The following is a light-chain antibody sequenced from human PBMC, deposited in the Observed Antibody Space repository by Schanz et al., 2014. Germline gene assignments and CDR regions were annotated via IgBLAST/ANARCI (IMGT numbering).Light chain of an antibody. V-gene: IGKV1-5*01. CDR3: QQYHNRYT. Sequence: DIQMTQSPSTLSASVGDRVTITCRASQSFNNWLAWYQQKPGKAPKLLIYDASSLESGVPSRFSGSGSGTEFPLTISSLQPDDFAVYYCQQYHNRYTFGQGTKLEIK. CDR1: QSFNNW. CDR2: DAS. J-gene: IGKJ2*01.